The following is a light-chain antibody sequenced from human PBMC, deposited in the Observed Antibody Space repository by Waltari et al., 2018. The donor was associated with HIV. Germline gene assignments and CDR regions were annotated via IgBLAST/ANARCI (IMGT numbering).Light chain of an antibody. J-gene: IGKJ1*01. CDR2: KVS. Sequence: EVVLTQSPLALPVTLGQPASISCRSSQSLAYSDGNTHLNWFQQRPGQSLRRLIYKVSNRDSGVPDRFSGSGSGTDFTLKISRVEAEDVGFYYCMQGTHWPPSWTFGQGTKVEIK. CDR1: QSLAYSDGNTH. CDR3: MQGTHWPPSWT. V-gene: IGKV2-30*01.